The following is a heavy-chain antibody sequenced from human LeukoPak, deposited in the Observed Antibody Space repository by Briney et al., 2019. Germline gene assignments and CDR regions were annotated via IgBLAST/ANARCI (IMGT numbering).Heavy chain of an antibody. Sequence: PGGYLRLYCAASGFTFSSYEMNWVRQAPGKGLEWVSYISSSGSTIYYADSVKGRFTISRDNAKNSLYLQMNSLRAEDTAVYYCARDSSSWYGSFDYWGQGTLVTVSS. CDR3: ARDSSSWYGSFDY. J-gene: IGHJ4*02. D-gene: IGHD6-13*01. V-gene: IGHV3-48*03. CDR2: ISSSGSTI. CDR1: GFTFSSYE.